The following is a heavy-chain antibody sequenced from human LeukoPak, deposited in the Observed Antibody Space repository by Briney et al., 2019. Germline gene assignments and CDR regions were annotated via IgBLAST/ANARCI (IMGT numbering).Heavy chain of an antibody. CDR3: AREGHDYREGFDY. CDR2: ISSSSSYI. D-gene: IGHD4-11*01. Sequence: GGSLRLSCAASGFTFSSYTMYWVRQAPGKGLERVSSISSSSSYIYYADSVKGRFTISRDNAKNSLYLQMNSLRAEDTAVYYCAREGHDYREGFDYWGQGTLVTVSS. CDR1: GFTFSSYT. J-gene: IGHJ4*02. V-gene: IGHV3-21*01.